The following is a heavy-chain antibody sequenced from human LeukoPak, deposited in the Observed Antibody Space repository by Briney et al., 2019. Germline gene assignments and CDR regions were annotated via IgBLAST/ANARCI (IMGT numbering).Heavy chain of an antibody. J-gene: IGHJ4*02. CDR3: ARGSQLWFFDY. CDR1: GGSISSYY. V-gene: IGHV4-59*01. CDR2: IYYSGST. Sequence: SETLSLTCTVSGGSISSYYWSWIRQPPGKGREWIGYIYYSGSTNYNPSLKSRVTISVDTSKNQFSLKLSSVTAADTAVYYCARGSQLWFFDYWGQGTLVTVSS. D-gene: IGHD5-18*01.